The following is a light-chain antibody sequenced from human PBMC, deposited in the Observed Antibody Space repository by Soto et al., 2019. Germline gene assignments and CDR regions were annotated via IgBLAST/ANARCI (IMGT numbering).Light chain of an antibody. V-gene: IGKV3-15*01. CDR3: QQYNTWHPRT. CDR1: QSISSN. J-gene: IGKJ1*01. Sequence: EIVMRQSPATLCVSPGERATLSCRASQSISSNLAWYQQKPGQATRLIMFRTSSRANGFPARFSGSGSGTEFNLTIGSLQSEDFGVYYCQQYNTWHPRTFGQGTKVDIK. CDR2: RTS.